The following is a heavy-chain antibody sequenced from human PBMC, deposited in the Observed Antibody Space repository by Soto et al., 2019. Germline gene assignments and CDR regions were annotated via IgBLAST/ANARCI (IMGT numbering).Heavy chain of an antibody. CDR3: ARAPLRFLEWSRHFDY. V-gene: IGHV4-4*02. J-gene: IGHJ4*02. Sequence: SETLSLTCAVSGGSISSSNWWSWVRQPPGKGLEWIGEIYHSGSTNYNPSLKSRVTISVDKSKNQFSLKLSSVTAADTAVYYCARAPLRFLEWSRHFDYWGQGTLVTVSS. CDR1: GGSISSSNW. CDR2: IYHSGST. D-gene: IGHD3-3*01.